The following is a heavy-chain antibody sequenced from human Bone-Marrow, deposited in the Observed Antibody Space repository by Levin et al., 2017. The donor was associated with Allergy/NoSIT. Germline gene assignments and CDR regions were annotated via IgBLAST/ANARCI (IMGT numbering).Heavy chain of an antibody. Sequence: SETLSLTCIVSGASISSYHWSWIRQPPGKGLDWIGYIYYSGSTNYNPSLKSRVTMSVDTSRNQFSLTLNSVTAADTAVYYCARDRVVASSGTYYYHGTAAWGQGTTVTVSS. D-gene: IGHD2-15*01. CDR2: IYYSGST. CDR1: GASISSYH. CDR3: ARDRVVASSGTYYYHGTAA. V-gene: IGHV4-59*01. J-gene: IGHJ6*02.